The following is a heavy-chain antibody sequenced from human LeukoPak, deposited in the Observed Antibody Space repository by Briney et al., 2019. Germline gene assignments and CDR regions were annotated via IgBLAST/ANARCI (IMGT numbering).Heavy chain of an antibody. Sequence: GGSLRLSCAASGYTFRSYAMHWVRQAPGRGLEWVAIISNDGSNKYYADSVKGRFTISRDNSKNTLYLQMNSLRAEDTAVYYCAKDMGAYDQYFQHWGQGTLVTVSS. D-gene: IGHD1-26*01. CDR1: GYTFRSYA. V-gene: IGHV3-30*04. CDR3: AKDMGAYDQYFQH. CDR2: ISNDGSNK. J-gene: IGHJ1*01.